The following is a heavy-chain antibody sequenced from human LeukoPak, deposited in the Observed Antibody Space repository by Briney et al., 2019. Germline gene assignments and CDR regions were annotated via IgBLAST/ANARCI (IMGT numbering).Heavy chain of an antibody. V-gene: IGHV3-21*01. J-gene: IGHJ4*02. CDR2: ISSSSSYT. D-gene: IGHD3-3*01. CDR3: ARGRPGGITIFGVVIIPRVSFDY. CDR1: GFTFSRYS. Sequence: GGSLRLSCAASGFTFSRYSMNWVRQAPGKGLEWVSCISSSSSYTYYVDSVKGRFTISRDNAKNSLYLQMNSLRAEDTAVYYCARGRPGGITIFGVVIIPRVSFDYWGQGTLVTVSS.